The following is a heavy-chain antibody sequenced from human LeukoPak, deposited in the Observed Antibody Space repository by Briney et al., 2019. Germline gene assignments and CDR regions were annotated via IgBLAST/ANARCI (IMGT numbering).Heavy chain of an antibody. D-gene: IGHD6-13*01. CDR2: IYYSGST. J-gene: IGHJ5*02. CDR1: DGSISSHY. Sequence: SETLSLTCTVSDGSISSHYWNWIRQPPGKGLEWSGYIYYSGSTNFNPSLKSRVTISLDTSKRQFSLKLSSVSAADTAVYYCARDRGGAAAFDWFDPWGQGTLVTVSS. V-gene: IGHV4-59*11. CDR3: ARDRGGAAAFDWFDP.